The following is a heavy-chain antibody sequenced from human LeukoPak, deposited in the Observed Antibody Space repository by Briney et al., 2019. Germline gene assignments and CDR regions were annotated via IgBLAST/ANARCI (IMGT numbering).Heavy chain of an antibody. CDR3: AKKARHDYRGGPYYYYGMDV. V-gene: IGHV3-23*01. CDR1: GFTFSSYA. J-gene: IGHJ6*02. CDR2: ISGSGVTT. D-gene: IGHD4-11*01. Sequence: LSGGSLRLSCAASGFTFSSYAMSWVRQAPGKGLEWVSAISGSGVTTYYADSVKGRFTISRDNSKNTLYLQMNSLRAEDTAVYYCAKKARHDYRGGPYYYYGMDVWGQGTTVTVSS.